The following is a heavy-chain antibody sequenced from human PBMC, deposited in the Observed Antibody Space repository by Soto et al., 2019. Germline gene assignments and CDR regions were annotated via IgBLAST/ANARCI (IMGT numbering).Heavy chain of an antibody. V-gene: IGHV3-23*01. CDR1: GFTFSSYG. Sequence: GGSLRLSCAASGFTFSSYGMSWVRQPPGNGLEWVSAFSGSDGSTSYADSVKGRFTISRDNPKNTLYLQMNSLRAEDTAVDDCAKGPPFDCWGQGTLGTVSS. CDR3: AKGPPFDC. CDR2: FSGSDGST. J-gene: IGHJ4*02.